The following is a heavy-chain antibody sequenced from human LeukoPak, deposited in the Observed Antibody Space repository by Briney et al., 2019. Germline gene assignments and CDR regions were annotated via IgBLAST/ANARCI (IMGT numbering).Heavy chain of an antibody. Sequence: ASVKVSCKASGYTFTSYYMHWVRQAPGQGLEWMGGIIPIFGTANYAQKFQGRVTITTDESTSTAYMELSSLRSEDTAVYYCARDRVDCSSTSCYPDAFDIWGQGTMVTVSS. CDR1: GYTFTSYY. V-gene: IGHV1-69*05. D-gene: IGHD2-2*01. CDR2: IIPIFGTA. J-gene: IGHJ3*02. CDR3: ARDRVDCSSTSCYPDAFDI.